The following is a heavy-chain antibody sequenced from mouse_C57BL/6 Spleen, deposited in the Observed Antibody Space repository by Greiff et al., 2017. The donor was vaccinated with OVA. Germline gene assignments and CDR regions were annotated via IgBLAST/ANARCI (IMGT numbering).Heavy chain of an antibody. D-gene: IGHD3-3*01. CDR3: ARFFRGLGYFDY. Sequence: VQLQQPGTELVKPGASVKLSCKASGYTFTSYWMHWVKPRPGQGLEWIGNINPSNGGTNYNEKFKSKATLTVDKSSSTAYMQLSSLTSEDSAVYYCARFFRGLGYFDYWGQGTTLTVSS. CDR2: INPSNGGT. V-gene: IGHV1-53*01. J-gene: IGHJ2*01. CDR1: GYTFTSYW.